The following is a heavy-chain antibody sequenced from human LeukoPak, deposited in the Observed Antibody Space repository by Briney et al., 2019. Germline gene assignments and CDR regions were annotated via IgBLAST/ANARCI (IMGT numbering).Heavy chain of an antibody. CDR1: GYTFTGYY. Sequence: ASVKVSCKASGYTFTGYYMHWVRQAPGQGLEWMGWINPNSGGTNYAQKFQGRVTMTRDTSTSTVYMELSSLRSEDTAVYYCAREQRYSSGYYYYYYYMDVWGKGTTVTISS. D-gene: IGHD3-22*01. J-gene: IGHJ6*03. V-gene: IGHV1-2*02. CDR3: AREQRYSSGYYYYYYYMDV. CDR2: INPNSGGT.